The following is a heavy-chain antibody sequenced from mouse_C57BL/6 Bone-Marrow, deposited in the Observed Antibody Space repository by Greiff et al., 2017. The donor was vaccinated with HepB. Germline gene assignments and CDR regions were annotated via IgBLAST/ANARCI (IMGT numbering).Heavy chain of an antibody. V-gene: IGHV2-5*01. CDR3: AKNPPYYGSSSFAMDY. Sequence: VQLVESGPGLVQPSQSLSITCTVSGFSLTSYGVHWVRQSPGKGLEWLGVIWRGGSTDYNAAFMSRLSITKDNSKSQVFFKMNILQADDTAIYYCAKNPPYYGSSSFAMDYWGQGTSVTVSS. CDR1: GFSLTSYG. J-gene: IGHJ4*01. CDR2: IWRGGST. D-gene: IGHD1-1*01.